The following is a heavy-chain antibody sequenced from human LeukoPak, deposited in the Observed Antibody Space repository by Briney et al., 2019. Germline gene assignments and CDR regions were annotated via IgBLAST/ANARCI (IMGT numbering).Heavy chain of an antibody. J-gene: IGHJ3*02. D-gene: IGHD3-16*01. CDR3: ARILSVGDRGFDAFDI. Sequence: ESGPTLVNPTQTLTLTCTFSGFSLSTTGMCVAWIRQPPGKVLEWLALIDWDDDKFYSTSLKTRLTISKDTSKNQVVLTMTNMDPVDTATYYCARILSVGDRGFDAFDIWGPGTMVTVSS. CDR2: IDWDDDK. CDR1: GFSLSTTGMC. V-gene: IGHV2-70*01.